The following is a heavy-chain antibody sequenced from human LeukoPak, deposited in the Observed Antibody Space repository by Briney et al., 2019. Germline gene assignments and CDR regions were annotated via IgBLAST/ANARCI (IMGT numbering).Heavy chain of an antibody. V-gene: IGHV4-61*02. Sequence: SETLSLTCTVSGGSISSGDYYWSWIRQPAGKGLEWIGRIYTSGSTNYNPSLKSRVTMSVDTSKNQFSLKLSSVTAADTAVYYCARGVVVAATPAQFDYWGQGTLVTVSS. CDR3: ARGVVVAATPAQFDY. J-gene: IGHJ4*02. CDR1: GGSISSGDYY. CDR2: IYTSGST. D-gene: IGHD2-15*01.